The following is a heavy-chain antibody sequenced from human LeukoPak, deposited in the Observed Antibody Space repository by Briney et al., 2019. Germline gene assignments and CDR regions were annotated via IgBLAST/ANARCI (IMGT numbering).Heavy chain of an antibody. Sequence: TSVKVSCKASGYTFTSYGISWVRQAPGQGLEWMGWISAYNGNTNYAQKLQGRVTMTTDTSTGTAYMELRSLRSDDTAVYYCARDYYYDSSGYYRSPGGLQDWGQGTLVTVSS. CDR3: ARDYYYDSSGYYRSPGGLQD. CDR2: ISAYNGNT. J-gene: IGHJ4*02. V-gene: IGHV1-18*01. D-gene: IGHD3-22*01. CDR1: GYTFTSYG.